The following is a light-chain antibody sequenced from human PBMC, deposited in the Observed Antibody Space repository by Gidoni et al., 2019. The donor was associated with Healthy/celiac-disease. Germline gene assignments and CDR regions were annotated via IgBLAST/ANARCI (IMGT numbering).Light chain of an antibody. J-gene: IGKJ4*01. Sequence: TQLTQSPSSLSASVGDRVPITFRASQSIISYFAWYQQKPGKAPKLLIYAASTLQSGVPSRFSGSGSGTDFTLTISSRQPEDFATYYCQQLNSYPLTFGGGTKVEIK. V-gene: IGKV1-9*01. CDR3: QQLNSYPLT. CDR1: QSIISY. CDR2: AAS.